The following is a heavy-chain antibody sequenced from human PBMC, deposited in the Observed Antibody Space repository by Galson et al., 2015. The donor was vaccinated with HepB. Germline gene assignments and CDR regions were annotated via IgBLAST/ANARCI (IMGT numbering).Heavy chain of an antibody. Sequence: SVKVSCKASGYAFSTYFLHWVRQAPGQGFEWMGIIDPSGGTTTYEQRLQDRMTMTWDMSTSTVYMELSSLRSDDTAVYYCARRVCSGSSCQFDYRGQGTLVTVSS. J-gene: IGHJ4*02. CDR3: ARRVCSGSSCQFDY. CDR1: GYAFSTYF. V-gene: IGHV1-46*04. CDR2: IDPSGGTT. D-gene: IGHD2-15*01.